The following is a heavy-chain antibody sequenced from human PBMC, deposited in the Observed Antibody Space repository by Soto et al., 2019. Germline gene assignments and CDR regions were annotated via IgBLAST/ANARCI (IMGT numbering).Heavy chain of an antibody. CDR3: ATEGYSGYDVDH. CDR2: ISTSSTYI. J-gene: IGHJ4*02. D-gene: IGHD5-12*01. V-gene: IGHV3-21*01. Sequence: EVQLVESGGGLVKPGGSLRLSCAASGFTFSSYSMHWVRQAPGKGLEWVSYISTSSTYIYYADSVKGRFTISRDNAKNSLYLQMNSLRAEDTALYYCATEGYSGYDVDHWGQGTLVTVSS. CDR1: GFTFSSYS.